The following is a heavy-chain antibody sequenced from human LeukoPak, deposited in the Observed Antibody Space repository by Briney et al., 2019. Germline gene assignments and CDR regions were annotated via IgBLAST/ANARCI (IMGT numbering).Heavy chain of an antibody. CDR1: GFTFGDYA. CDR3: AKGNYYGSGSHVDY. J-gene: IGHJ4*02. Sequence: PGRSLRLSCAASGFTFGDYAMHWVRQAPGKGLEWVSGLSWDSGSIVYADSVKGRFTISRDNAKNSPYLQMNSLRAEDTALYYCAKGNYYGSGSHVDYWGQGTLVTVSS. D-gene: IGHD3-10*01. CDR2: LSWDSGSI. V-gene: IGHV3-9*01.